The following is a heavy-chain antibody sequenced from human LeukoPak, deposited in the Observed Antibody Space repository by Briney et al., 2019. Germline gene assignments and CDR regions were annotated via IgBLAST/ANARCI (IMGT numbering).Heavy chain of an antibody. D-gene: IGHD3-10*01. CDR2: ISYDGSNK. J-gene: IGHJ4*02. V-gene: IGHV3-30*18. Sequence: GGSLRLSCAASGFTFSNYAMHWVRQAPGKGLEWVAFISYDGSNKYYADSVKGRFTISRDNSKNTLSLQMNSLRTEDTAVFYCAKGSGGSGSFYNHFDCWGQGTLVTVSS. CDR3: AKGSGGSGSFYNHFDC. CDR1: GFTFSNYA.